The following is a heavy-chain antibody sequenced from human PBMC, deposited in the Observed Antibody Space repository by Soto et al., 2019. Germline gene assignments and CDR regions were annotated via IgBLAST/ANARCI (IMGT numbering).Heavy chain of an antibody. CDR3: ARHGSGSYSQFDY. Sequence: SVKVSCKASGGTFSSYAISWVRQAPGQGLEWMGGIIPIFGTANYAQKFQGRVTITADESTSTAYMELSSLRSEDTAVYYCARHGSGSYSQFDYWGKGTLVTVSS. D-gene: IGHD3-10*01. J-gene: IGHJ4*02. CDR2: IIPIFGTA. V-gene: IGHV1-69*13. CDR1: GGTFSSYA.